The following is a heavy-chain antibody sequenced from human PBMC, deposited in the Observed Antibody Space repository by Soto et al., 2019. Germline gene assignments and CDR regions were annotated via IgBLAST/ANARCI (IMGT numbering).Heavy chain of an antibody. CDR1: GGTFSSYA. CDR3: ARAVAGGVYYYYGMDV. J-gene: IGHJ6*02. V-gene: IGHV1-69*12. Sequence: QVQLVQSGAEVKKPGSSVKVSCKASGGTFSSYAINWVRQAPGQGLEWMGGIIPIFGTADYAQKFQGRVTITADESTSTAYMELRSLRSEDTAVYYCARAVAGGVYYYYGMDVWGQGTTVTVSS. CDR2: IIPIFGTA. D-gene: IGHD6-19*01.